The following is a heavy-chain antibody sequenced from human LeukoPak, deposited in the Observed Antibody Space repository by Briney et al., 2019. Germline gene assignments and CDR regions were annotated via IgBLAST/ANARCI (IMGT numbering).Heavy chain of an antibody. CDR2: IYYNGST. Sequence: PSETLSLTCTVSGGSISSRDYYWGWIRQPPGKGLEWIGSIYYNGSTYYNPSLKSRVTISVDTSKNRFSLELSSVAAADTAVYYCARTADTRSSFFDHWGQGTLVTVSS. CDR3: ARTADTRSSFFDH. J-gene: IGHJ4*02. D-gene: IGHD6-6*01. CDR1: GGSISSRDYY. V-gene: IGHV4-39*07.